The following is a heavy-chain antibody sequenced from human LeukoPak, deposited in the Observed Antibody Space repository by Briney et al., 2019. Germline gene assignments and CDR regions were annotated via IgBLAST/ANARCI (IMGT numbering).Heavy chain of an antibody. J-gene: IGHJ4*02. CDR2: ISYDGSNK. D-gene: IGHD6-6*01. Sequence: SLRLSCAASGFTFSSYAMHWVRQAPGKGLEWVAVISYDGSNKYYADSVKGRFTISRDNAKNSLYLQMNSLRAEDTALYYCAKGYSSSSQGSKVGYFDYWGQGTLVTVSS. V-gene: IGHV3-30*04. CDR3: AKGYSSSSQGSKVGYFDY. CDR1: GFTFSSYA.